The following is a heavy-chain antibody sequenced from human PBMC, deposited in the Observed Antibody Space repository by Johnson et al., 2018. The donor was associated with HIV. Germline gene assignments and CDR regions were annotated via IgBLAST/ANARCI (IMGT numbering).Heavy chain of an antibody. J-gene: IGHJ3*02. V-gene: IGHV3-73*02. CDR3: AKVVTSSSSWQDDAFDM. Sequence: VQLVESGGGLVQHGGSLKLSCAASGFTFSGSAMHWVRQASGKGLEWVGRIRSKANSYATAYAASVKGRFTISRDDSKNTAYLQMNSLRAEDTAVYYCAKVVTSSSSWQDDAFDMWGQGTMVTVSS. D-gene: IGHD6-13*01. CDR1: GFTFSGSA. CDR2: IRSKANSYAT.